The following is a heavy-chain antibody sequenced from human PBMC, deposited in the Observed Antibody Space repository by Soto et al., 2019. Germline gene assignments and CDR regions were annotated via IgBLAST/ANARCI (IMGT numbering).Heavy chain of an antibody. Sequence: GGSLRLSCAASGFTFSAYSMNWVRQAPGKGLEWVSSISSTSGYISYADSVKGRFTISRDNARNSLYLEMNSLRDEDTAVYYCASHYDMWSGYLSPVDYWGQGTLVTVSS. CDR2: ISSTSGYI. J-gene: IGHJ4*02. V-gene: IGHV3-21*04. CDR3: ASHYDMWSGYLSPVDY. D-gene: IGHD3-3*01. CDR1: GFTFSAYS.